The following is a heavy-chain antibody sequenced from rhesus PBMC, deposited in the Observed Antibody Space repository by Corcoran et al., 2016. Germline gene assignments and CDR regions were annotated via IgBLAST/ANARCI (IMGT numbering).Heavy chain of an antibody. D-gene: IGHD6S26*01. CDR2: ISGSGGSN. Sequence: QLQLQESGPGLVKPSETLSLTCAVSGGSISSNYWSWIRQPPGKGLEWIGRISGSGGSNYRNPSLKSRVSLSVDTSKNLFSRKLSSVAAADTAVYYCASAAAAGHIDYWGQGVLVTVSS. V-gene: IGHV4-173*01. J-gene: IGHJ4*01. CDR1: GGSISSNY. CDR3: ASAAAAGHIDY.